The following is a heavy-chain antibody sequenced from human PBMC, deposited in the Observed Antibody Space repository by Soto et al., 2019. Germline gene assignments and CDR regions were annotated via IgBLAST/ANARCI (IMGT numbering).Heavy chain of an antibody. CDR1: GFTFSRYE. CDR3: ARVGDGYNLNY. V-gene: IGHV3-48*03. CDR2: ISSSGSTK. J-gene: IGHJ4*02. Sequence: GGSLRLSCAASGFTFSRYEMNWVRQAPGKGLEWVSYISSSGSTKYYADSVKGRFAISRDNAKNSLYLQMNSLRVEDTAVYYCARVGDGYNLNYWGQGTLVTVSS. D-gene: IGHD5-12*01.